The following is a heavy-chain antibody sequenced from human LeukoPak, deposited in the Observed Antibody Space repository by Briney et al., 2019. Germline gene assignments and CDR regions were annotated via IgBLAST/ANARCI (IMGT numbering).Heavy chain of an antibody. CDR2: ISSSGSTI. D-gene: IGHD2-2*01. J-gene: IGHJ6*02. CDR3: ARAGVVPATMPSGGMDV. V-gene: IGHV3-48*03. CDR1: GFTFSSYE. Sequence: QAGGSLRLSCAASGFTFSSYEMNWVRQAPGKGLEWVSYISSSGSTIYYADSVKGRFTISRDNARNSLYLQMNSLRAEDTAVYYCARAGVVPATMPSGGMDVWGQGTTVTVSS.